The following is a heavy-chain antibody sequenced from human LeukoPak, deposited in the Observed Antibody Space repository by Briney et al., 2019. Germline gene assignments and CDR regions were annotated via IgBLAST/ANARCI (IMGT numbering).Heavy chain of an antibody. CDR3: ARGLTIVVVPAAPPPNFDY. D-gene: IGHD2-2*01. Sequence: PGASVKVSCKASGGTFSSYAISWVRQAPGQGLEWMGRIIPILGIANYAQKFQGRVTITADKSTSTAYMELSSLRSEDTAVYYCARGLTIVVVPAAPPPNFDYWGQGTLVTVSS. J-gene: IGHJ4*02. CDR1: GGTFSSYA. V-gene: IGHV1-69*04. CDR2: IIPILGIA.